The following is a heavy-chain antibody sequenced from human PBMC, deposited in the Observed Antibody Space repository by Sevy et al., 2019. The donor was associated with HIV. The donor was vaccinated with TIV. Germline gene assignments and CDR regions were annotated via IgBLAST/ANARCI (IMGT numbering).Heavy chain of an antibody. CDR3: ARAVVGATEYFDY. J-gene: IGHJ4*02. CDR1: GYIFTSYG. Sequence: ASVNVSCKASGYIFTSYGISWVRQAPGQGLEWRGWISAYNGNTNYAQRLQGRVTMTTDTSTSTAYMELRSLRSDDTAVYYCARAVVGATEYFDYWGQGTLVTVSS. D-gene: IGHD1-26*01. V-gene: IGHV1-18*01. CDR2: ISAYNGNT.